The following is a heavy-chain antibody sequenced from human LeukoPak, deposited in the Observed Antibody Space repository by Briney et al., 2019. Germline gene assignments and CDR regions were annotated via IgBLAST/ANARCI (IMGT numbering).Heavy chain of an antibody. CDR2: MYSGGST. D-gene: IGHD1-26*01. J-gene: IGHJ6*03. V-gene: IGHV3-53*01. CDR3: ARDSAAYSGSYYYMDV. CDR1: GFTVSSNY. Sequence: GGSLRLSCAVSGFTVSSNYMSWVRQAPGKGLEWVSVMYSGGSTYYADSVKGRFTISRDNSKNTLYLQKNSLRAKDTAVYYCARDSAAYSGSYYYMDVWGKGTTVTVSS.